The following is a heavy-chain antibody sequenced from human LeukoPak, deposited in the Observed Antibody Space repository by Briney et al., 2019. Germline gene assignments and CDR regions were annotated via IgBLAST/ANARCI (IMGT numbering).Heavy chain of an antibody. D-gene: IGHD3-3*01. J-gene: IGHJ4*02. CDR3: AKAEYDFWSGSFDS. Sequence: PGESLRLSCAASGFTFSGFAMNWVRQAPGKGLEWVSSISGSGHSTYYADSVQGRFTISRDNSKNTLYLQMNSLRAEDTAVYYCAKAEYDFWSGSFDSWGQGTLVTVSS. V-gene: IGHV3-23*01. CDR2: ISGSGHST. CDR1: GFTFSGFA.